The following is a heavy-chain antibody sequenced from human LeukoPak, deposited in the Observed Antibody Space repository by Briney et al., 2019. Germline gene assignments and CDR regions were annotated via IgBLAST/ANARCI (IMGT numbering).Heavy chain of an antibody. CDR1: GFTFDDYA. D-gene: IGHD6-13*01. CDR2: ISWNSGSI. CDR3: AKAFDPLIAAAAIHFDY. J-gene: IGHJ4*02. V-gene: IGHV3-9*01. Sequence: GGSLRLSCAASGFTFDDYAMHWVRQAPGKGLEWVSGISWNSGSIDYADSVKGRFTISRDNAKNSLYLQMNSLRAEDTALYYCAKAFDPLIAAAAIHFDYWGQGTLVTVSS.